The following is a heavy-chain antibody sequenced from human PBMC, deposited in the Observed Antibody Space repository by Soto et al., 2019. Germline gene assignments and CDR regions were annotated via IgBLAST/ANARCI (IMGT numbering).Heavy chain of an antibody. J-gene: IGHJ2*01. Sequence: EVQLVESGGGLVQPGGSLRLSCAASGFTFSSYDMHWVRQATGKGLEWVSAIGTAGDTYYPGSVKGRFTISRENAKNSLYLQMNSLRAGDTAVYYCARASEVRGVMGYFDLWGRGTLVTVSS. D-gene: IGHD3-10*01. CDR1: GFTFSSYD. V-gene: IGHV3-13*01. CDR3: ARASEVRGVMGYFDL. CDR2: IGTAGDT.